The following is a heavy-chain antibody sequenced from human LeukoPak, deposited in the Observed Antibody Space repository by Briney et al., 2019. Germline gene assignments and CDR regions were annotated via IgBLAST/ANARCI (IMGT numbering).Heavy chain of an antibody. D-gene: IGHD6-6*01. V-gene: IGHV3-48*01. Sequence: GGSLRLSWAVAGFTLSLYGMNWVRQAPGKGLEWISHISASSSGIFYADSVKGRFITSRDNTRSSLYLQMNSLRAEDTAVYYCVRDPSSVRLPFGSWGQGTLVTVSS. J-gene: IGHJ4*02. CDR1: GFTLSLYG. CDR2: ISASSSGI. CDR3: VRDPSSVRLPFGS.